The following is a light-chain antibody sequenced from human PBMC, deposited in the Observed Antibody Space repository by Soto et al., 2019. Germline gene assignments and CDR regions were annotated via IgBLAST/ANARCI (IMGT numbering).Light chain of an antibody. V-gene: IGKV3-20*01. J-gene: IGKJ4*01. CDR3: QQYVSTPLT. CDR1: QSVGTY. CDR2: GPC. Sequence: EIAWTQSQVILSLSPRQRAATCCRASQSVGTYLAWYQQKPGQAPRLLMYGPCSRATGIPDRCSGSGSGTDFTLTISRREPGDLAVYYFQQYVSTPLTFGGGTKVDIK.